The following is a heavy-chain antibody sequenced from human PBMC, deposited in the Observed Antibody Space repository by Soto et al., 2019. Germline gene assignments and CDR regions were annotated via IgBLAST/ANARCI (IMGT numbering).Heavy chain of an antibody. D-gene: IGHD1-1*01. CDR3: ARGMGRTGVYGMDV. V-gene: IGHV3-30-3*01. CDR1: GFIFSSYA. J-gene: IGHJ6*02. Sequence: VQLVESGGAVVQPGRSLRLSCAASGFIFSSYAMHWVRQAPGKGLEWVTVISYDGSEKYYADSVKGRFTVSRDNSKNTLFVQMNSLRPEDTAVYYCARGMGRTGVYGMDVWGQGTTVTVSS. CDR2: ISYDGSEK.